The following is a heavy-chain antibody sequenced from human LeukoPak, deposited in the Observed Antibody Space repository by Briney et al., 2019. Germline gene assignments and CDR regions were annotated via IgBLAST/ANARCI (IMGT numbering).Heavy chain of an antibody. CDR1: GFTFSSYW. CDR3: AKGRYSSGWSIDY. Sequence: GGSLRLSCAASGFTFSSYWMSWVRQAPGKGLEWVANTKQDGSEKYYVDSVKGRFTISRDNSKNTLYLQMNSLRAEDTAVYYCAKGRYSSGWSIDYWGQGTLVTVSS. V-gene: IGHV3-7*03. CDR2: TKQDGSEK. J-gene: IGHJ4*02. D-gene: IGHD6-19*01.